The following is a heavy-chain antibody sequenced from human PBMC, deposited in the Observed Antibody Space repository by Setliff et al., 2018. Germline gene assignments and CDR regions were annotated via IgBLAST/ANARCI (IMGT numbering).Heavy chain of an antibody. V-gene: IGHV4-34*01. Sequence: SETLSLTCTVYGGPLSSFSWNWIRQSPGGGLEWIGEITDTGRTKYIPALKSRVTISIDMSWNQFSLRLSSLTAADTAVYYCARGAPQRSASDSRGMDVWDKGATVTVSS. CDR3: ARGAPQRSASDSRGMDV. CDR2: ITDTGRT. CDR1: GGPLSSFS. J-gene: IGHJ6*04. D-gene: IGHD3-16*01.